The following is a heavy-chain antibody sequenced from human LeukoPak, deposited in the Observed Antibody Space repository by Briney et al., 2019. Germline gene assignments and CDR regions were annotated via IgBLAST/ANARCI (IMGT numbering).Heavy chain of an antibody. D-gene: IGHD3-22*01. CDR1: GGSIGSSSYY. CDR2: LYYGGNT. CDR3: ARASYSYDINGWVPFDY. V-gene: IGHV4-39*07. J-gene: IGHJ4*02. Sequence: SETLSLTCTVSGGSIGSSSYYWGWIRQPPGKGLEWIGSLYYGGNTYYNPSLKSRVTISVDTSKNQFSLKVSSVTAADTAVYYCARASYSYDINGWVPFDYWGQGTLVTVSS.